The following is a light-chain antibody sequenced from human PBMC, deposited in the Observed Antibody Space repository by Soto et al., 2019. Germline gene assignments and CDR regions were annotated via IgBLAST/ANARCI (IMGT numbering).Light chain of an antibody. Sequence: DIPMSQSPSTLSASVGDRVTIPCRASRSLTRWLAWYQQKPGRAPKLLIYETSILQSGVPSRFSGSGSGTDFTPTISGMQPDDMVTYYCQQYSTLWTFGQGTRVEVK. CDR2: ETS. J-gene: IGKJ1*01. CDR3: QQYSTLWT. V-gene: IGKV1-5*03. CDR1: RSLTRW.